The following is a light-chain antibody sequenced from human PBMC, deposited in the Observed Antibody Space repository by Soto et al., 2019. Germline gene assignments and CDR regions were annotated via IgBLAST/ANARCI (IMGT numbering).Light chain of an antibody. V-gene: IGKV1-39*01. CDR3: QQSYSNTIT. CDR1: QSSSSY. J-gene: IGKJ5*01. CDR2: AAS. Sequence: DIQMTQSPSSLSASVGDRITITCRAIQSSSSYLNWYQQKPGQAPKLLIYAASSLQSGVPSRFSGSGSGTDFTLTISSLQPEDFETYYCQQSYSNTITFGQGTRLEIK.